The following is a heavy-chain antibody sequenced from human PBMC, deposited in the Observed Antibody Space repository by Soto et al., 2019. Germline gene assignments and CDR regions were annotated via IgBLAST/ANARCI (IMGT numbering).Heavy chain of an antibody. CDR2: IIPIFGTA. D-gene: IGHD2-15*01. V-gene: IGHV1-69*01. Sequence: QVQLVQSGAEVKKPGSSVKVSCKASGGTFSSYAISWVRQAPGQGLEWMGGIIPIFGTANYAQKFQGRVTITADESTSTDYMELSSLRSEDTAVYYCARGEGSGEFYYFDYWGQGTLVTVSS. CDR3: ARGEGSGEFYYFDY. CDR1: GGTFSSYA. J-gene: IGHJ4*02.